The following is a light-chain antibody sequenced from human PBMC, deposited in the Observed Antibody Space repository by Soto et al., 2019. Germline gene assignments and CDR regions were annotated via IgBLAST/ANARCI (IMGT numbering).Light chain of an antibody. CDR3: QQSYSSPWT. V-gene: IGKV1-39*01. J-gene: IGKJ1*01. CDR1: QSISTF. Sequence: DIQMTQSPSSLSASVGDRVTITCQASQSISTFLNWYQQKPGKAPSLLIYAASTLQSGVPSSFSGSGSGTDFTLTISSLQPEDFAIYYCQQSYSSPWTFGPGTKVAIK. CDR2: AAS.